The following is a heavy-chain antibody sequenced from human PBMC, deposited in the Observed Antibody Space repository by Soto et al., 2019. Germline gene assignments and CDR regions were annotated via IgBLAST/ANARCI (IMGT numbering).Heavy chain of an antibody. V-gene: IGHV1-8*01. Sequence: GASVKVSCKASGYTFTSYDINWVRQATGQGLEWMGWMNPNSGNTGYAQKFQGRVTMTRNTSISTAYMELSSLRSEDTAVYYCACGVWRYSFIYYYYYTDVWGKGTTVTVSS. CDR3: ACGVWRYSFIYYYYYTDV. CDR1: GYTFTSYD. CDR2: MNPNSGNT. D-gene: IGHD2-21*01. J-gene: IGHJ6*03.